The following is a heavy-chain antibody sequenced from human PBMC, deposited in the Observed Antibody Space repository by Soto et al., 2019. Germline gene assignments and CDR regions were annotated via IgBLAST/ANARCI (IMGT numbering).Heavy chain of an antibody. Sequence: SETLSLTCTVSGGSISSGDYYWSWIRQPPGKGLEWIGYIYYSGSTYYNPSLKSRVTISVDTSKNQFSLKLSSVTAADTAVYYCARAGPEVKDYYDSSGYQPFDYGGQGTLVTVSS. J-gene: IGHJ4*02. CDR2: IYYSGST. D-gene: IGHD3-22*01. CDR1: GGSISSGDYY. CDR3: ARAGPEVKDYYDSSGYQPFDY. V-gene: IGHV4-30-4*01.